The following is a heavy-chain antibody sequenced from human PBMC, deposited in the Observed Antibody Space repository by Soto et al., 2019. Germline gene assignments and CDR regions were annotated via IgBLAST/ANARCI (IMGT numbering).Heavy chain of an antibody. Sequence: QVQVVESGGGVVQPGRSLRLSCAASGFPFTTYGMHWVREGPGKGLEWVAVISYDGSNTYYADSVKGRFTISRDNSKNTLHLQMNSLRPEDTALYYCVGGQYYFDYRGQGTLVTVSS. CDR3: VGGQYYFDY. CDR2: ISYDGSNT. D-gene: IGHD3-10*01. J-gene: IGHJ4*02. V-gene: IGHV3-30*03. CDR1: GFPFTTYG.